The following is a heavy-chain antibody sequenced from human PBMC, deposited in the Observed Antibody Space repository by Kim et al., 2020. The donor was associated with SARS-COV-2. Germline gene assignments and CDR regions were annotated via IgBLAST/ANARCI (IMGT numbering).Heavy chain of an antibody. CDR1: GYTFTSYG. CDR2: ISAYNGNT. Sequence: ASVKVSCKASGYTFTSYGISWVRQAPGQGLEWMGWISAYNGNTNYAQKLQGRVTMTTDTSTSTAYMELRSLRSDDTAVYYCASYWSSSWYGNYYYYGMDVWGQGTTVTVSS. CDR3: ASYWSSSWYGNYYYYGMDV. V-gene: IGHV1-18*04. J-gene: IGHJ6*02. D-gene: IGHD6-13*01.